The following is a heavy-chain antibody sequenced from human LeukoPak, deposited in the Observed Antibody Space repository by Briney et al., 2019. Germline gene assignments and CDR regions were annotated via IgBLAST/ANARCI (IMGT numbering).Heavy chain of an antibody. Sequence: SETLSLTCTVSGGSTSDYYWNWIRQPPGKGLEWIGYIYYSGSTNYNPSLKSRVTISVDTSKNQFSLKLSSVTAADTAVYYCARAGSSGWIFDYWGQGTLVTVSS. CDR3: ARAGSSGWIFDY. V-gene: IGHV4-59*01. J-gene: IGHJ4*02. CDR2: IYYSGST. D-gene: IGHD6-19*01. CDR1: GGSTSDYY.